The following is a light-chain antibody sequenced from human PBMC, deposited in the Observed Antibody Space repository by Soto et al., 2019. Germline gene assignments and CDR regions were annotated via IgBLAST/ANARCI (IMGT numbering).Light chain of an antibody. CDR3: QQYGSSPWT. CDR1: QSVSSGN. CDR2: GAS. J-gene: IGKJ1*01. Sequence: EIVLTQSPGTLSLSPGERATLSCRASQSVSSGNLAWYQQKPGQAPRLLIYGASSRATGIPDRFSGSGSGTDLTLTISRLEPEDFAVYYCQQYGSSPWTFGQGTKVEIK. V-gene: IGKV3-20*01.